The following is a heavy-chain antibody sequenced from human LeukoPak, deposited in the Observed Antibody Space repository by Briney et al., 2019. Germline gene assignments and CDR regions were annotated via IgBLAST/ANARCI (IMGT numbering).Heavy chain of an antibody. D-gene: IGHD3-9*01. J-gene: IGHJ5*02. Sequence: PGGSLRLSCAASGFNFGYYGMHWVRQAPGKGLEWVAIMSHDSSDEFYADSVKGRFTISRDNSRNTLYLQMNTLRPDDTALYYRARERHFDWLFGFGPWGQGTVVTVSS. V-gene: IGHV3-30*03. CDR3: ARERHFDWLFGFGP. CDR1: GFNFGYYG. CDR2: MSHDSSDE.